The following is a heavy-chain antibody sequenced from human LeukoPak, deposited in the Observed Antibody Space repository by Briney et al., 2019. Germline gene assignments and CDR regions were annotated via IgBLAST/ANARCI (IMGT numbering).Heavy chain of an antibody. D-gene: IGHD1-20*01. Sequence: SETLSLTCAVDGGSFTDYYWSWIRQPPGKGLEWIGEINHSGSTNYNPSLKSRVTISVDTSKKQFSLKLSSVTAADTAVYYCASLTGTTDYYYYYMDVWGKGTTVTVSS. J-gene: IGHJ6*03. V-gene: IGHV4-34*01. CDR2: INHSGST. CDR3: ASLTGTTDYYYYYMDV. CDR1: GGSFTDYY.